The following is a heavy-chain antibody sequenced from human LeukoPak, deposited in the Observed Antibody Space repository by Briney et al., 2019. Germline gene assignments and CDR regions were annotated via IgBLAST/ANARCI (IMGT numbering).Heavy chain of an antibody. V-gene: IGHV5-51*01. CDR2: IYPGDSDT. J-gene: IGHJ6*02. CDR3: ARPGSSGWYNYYYGMDV. CDR1: GYSFTTYW. D-gene: IGHD6-19*01. Sequence: GESLKISCKGSGYSFTTYWISWVRQMPGIGLEWMGIIYPGDSDTRYSPSFQGQVTISADKSITTAYLQWSSLKASDTAMYYCARPGSSGWYNYYYGMDVWGQGTTVTVSS.